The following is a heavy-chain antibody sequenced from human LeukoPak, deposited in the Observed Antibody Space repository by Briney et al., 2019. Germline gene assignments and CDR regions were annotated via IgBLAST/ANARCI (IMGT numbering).Heavy chain of an antibody. J-gene: IGHJ1*01. D-gene: IGHD6-19*01. CDR1: GFTFSSYE. Sequence: GGSLRLSCAASGFTFSSYEMNWVRQAPGKGLEWVSYISSSGSTIYYADSVKGRFTISRDNSKNTLYLQMNSLRPEDTTVYYCARGGKIPLAGTRSPQYFQHWGQGTLVTVSS. CDR2: ISSSGSTI. CDR3: ARGGKIPLAGTRSPQYFQH. V-gene: IGHV3-48*03.